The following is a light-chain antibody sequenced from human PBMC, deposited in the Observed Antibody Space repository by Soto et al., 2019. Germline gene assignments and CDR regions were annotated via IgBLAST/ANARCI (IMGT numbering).Light chain of an antibody. J-gene: IGLJ3*02. CDR1: SSDIGGYND. CDR3: SSYSSSSTLV. V-gene: IGLV2-14*03. CDR2: DVS. Sequence: QSVLTQPASVSGSPGQSITISCTGSSSDIGGYNDVSWYQQHPGRAPKLIIYDVSNRPSGVSNRFSGSKSGSTASLTISGLQAEDEADSYCSSYSSSSTLVFGGGTKLTVL.